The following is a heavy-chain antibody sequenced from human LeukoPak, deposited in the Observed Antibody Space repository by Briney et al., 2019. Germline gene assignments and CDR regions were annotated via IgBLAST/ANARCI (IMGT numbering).Heavy chain of an antibody. Sequence: PGRSLRLSCAASGFTFSSYGMHWVRQAPGKGLEWVAVISYDGSNKYYADSVKGRYTISRDNSKNTLYLQMNGLRAEDTAVYYCAKDRGDPIFDYWGQGTLVTVSS. CDR1: GFTFSSYG. CDR2: ISYDGSNK. J-gene: IGHJ4*02. CDR3: AKDRGDPIFDY. D-gene: IGHD2-21*02. V-gene: IGHV3-30*18.